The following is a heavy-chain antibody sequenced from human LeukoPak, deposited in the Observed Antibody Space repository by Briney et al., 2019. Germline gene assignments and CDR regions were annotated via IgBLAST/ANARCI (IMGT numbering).Heavy chain of an antibody. CDR3: ARSIGLTGGGVDV. J-gene: IGHJ6*02. V-gene: IGHV3-11*01. Sequence: GGSLRLSCAASGFTFSDYNMNWVRQAPGKGLEWVSYITDSGNTIHYADSVKGRFTITRDNAKNSLYLQMNSLRAEDTAVYYCARSIGLTGGGVDVWGQGTTVTVSS. D-gene: IGHD3-9*01. CDR1: GFTFSDYN. CDR2: ITDSGNTI.